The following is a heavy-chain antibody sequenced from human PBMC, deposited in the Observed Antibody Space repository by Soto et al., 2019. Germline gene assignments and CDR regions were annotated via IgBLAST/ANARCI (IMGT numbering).Heavy chain of an antibody. CDR2: ISYDGSNK. J-gene: IGHJ6*02. V-gene: IGHV3-30*18. D-gene: IGHD3-22*01. CDR1: GFTFSSYG. Sequence: QVQLVESGGGVVQPGRSLRLSCAASGFTFSSYGMHWVRQAPGKGLEWVAVISYDGSNKYYADSVKGRFTISRDNSKNTLYLTMNRQRAEDTALYYCAKAMGGYYYDSSCYTSYYGMDVWGQGTTVTVSS. CDR3: AKAMGGYYYDSSCYTSYYGMDV.